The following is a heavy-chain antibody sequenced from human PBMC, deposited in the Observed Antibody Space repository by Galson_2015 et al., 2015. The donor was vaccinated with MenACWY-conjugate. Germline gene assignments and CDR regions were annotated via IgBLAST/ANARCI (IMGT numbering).Heavy chain of an antibody. V-gene: IGHV3-7*01. CDR1: GFTFNTHW. J-gene: IGHJ3*01. D-gene: IGHD6-19*01. CDR2: IKHDGSGT. CDR3: TRAKEQWLSKTFDV. Sequence: SLRLSCAASGFTFNTHWMGRVRQAPGAGLQWGANIKHDGSGTYYVDSVKGRFTISRDNARNSLYLHMNNLRAEDTAVYYCTRAKEQWLSKTFDVWGQGTMVTVSS.